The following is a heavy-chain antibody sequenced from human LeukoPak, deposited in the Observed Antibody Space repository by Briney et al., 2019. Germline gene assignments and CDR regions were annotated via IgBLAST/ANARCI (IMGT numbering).Heavy chain of an antibody. V-gene: IGHV3-7*03. CDR3: ARVFGGYKPIDY. D-gene: IGHD5-24*01. CDR1: GFAFSSYC. Sequence: GGTLRLSCAASGFAFSSYCMSWVRHAPGKGLEWVANIKQDGSEKYYVDSVKGRSTISRDNAKNSLYLQMNSLRAEDTAVYYCARVFGGYKPIDYWGQGTLVTVSS. J-gene: IGHJ4*02. CDR2: IKQDGSEK.